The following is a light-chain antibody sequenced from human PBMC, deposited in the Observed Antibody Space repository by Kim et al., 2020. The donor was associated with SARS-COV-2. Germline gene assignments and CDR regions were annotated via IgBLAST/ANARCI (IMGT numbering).Light chain of an antibody. CDR2: DAS. CDR1: QSVSSW. CDR3: QQNNSYWT. V-gene: IGKV1-5*01. Sequence: DIVLTQSPSTLSVSLGDRATITCRASQSVSSWLAWYQQKPGKAPKLLIYDASSLETGVPSRFSGSGSGTEFTLTISSLQPDDFASYYCQQNNSYWTFGQGTKVDIK. J-gene: IGKJ1*01.